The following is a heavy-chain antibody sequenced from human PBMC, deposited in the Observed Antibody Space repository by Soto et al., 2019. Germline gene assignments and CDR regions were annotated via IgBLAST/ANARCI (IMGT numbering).Heavy chain of an antibody. V-gene: IGHV3-33*01. CDR2: IWYDGSNK. J-gene: IGHJ4*02. CDR3: ARDLGNTVTSFDY. CDR1: GFTFSSYG. D-gene: IGHD4-17*01. Sequence: TGRSLRLSCAASGFTFSSYGMHCVRQAPGKGLEWVAVIWYDGSNKYYADSVKGRFTISRDNSKNTLYLQMISLRAEDTAVYYCARDLGNTVTSFDYWGQGTLVTVSS.